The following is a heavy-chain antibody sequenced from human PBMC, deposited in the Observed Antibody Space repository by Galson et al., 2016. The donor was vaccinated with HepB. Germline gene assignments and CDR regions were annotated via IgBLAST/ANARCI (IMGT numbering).Heavy chain of an antibody. CDR1: GYKFTNYW. J-gene: IGHJ4*02. D-gene: IGHD6-13*01. CDR3: ARSQSSSWYFQGVY. Sequence: SGAEVKKAGESLKISCKGSGYKFTNYWIAWVRQMPGKGLEWMGIIYPDDFDTKYSPAFQGQVTISADKSINTAFLHWRNLKASDTAKYFCARSQSSSWYFQGVYWGQGTLVTVYS. V-gene: IGHV5-51*01. CDR2: IYPDDFDT.